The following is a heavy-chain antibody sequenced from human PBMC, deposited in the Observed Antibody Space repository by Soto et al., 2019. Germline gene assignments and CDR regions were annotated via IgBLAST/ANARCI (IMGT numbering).Heavy chain of an antibody. CDR2: IIPIFGTA. J-gene: IGHJ6*02. CDR1: GGTFSSYA. CDR3: ARGDIVVAPAAIETIPYYYYYGMDV. D-gene: IGHD2-2*02. Sequence: WASVKVSCKASGGTFSSYAISWVRQAPGQGLEWMGGIIPIFGTANYAQKFQGRVTITADESTSTAYMELSSLRSEDTAVYYCARGDIVVAPAAIETIPYYYYYGMDVWGQGTTVTVSS. V-gene: IGHV1-69*13.